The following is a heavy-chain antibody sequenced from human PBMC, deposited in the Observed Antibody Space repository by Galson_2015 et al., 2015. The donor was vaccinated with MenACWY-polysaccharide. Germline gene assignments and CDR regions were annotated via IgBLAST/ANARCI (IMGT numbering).Heavy chain of an antibody. CDR3: ANWRWLPH. CDR1: GLTFSSSW. D-gene: IGHD5-24*01. CDR2: IKPDGSEK. Sequence: SLRLSCAASGLTFSSSWMNWVRQAPGKGLEWVASIKPDGSEKYYVDSVKGRFSISRGNAKNSLYLQMNSLRAEDTAVYYCANWRWLPHWGQGTLVTVSS. V-gene: IGHV3-7*01. J-gene: IGHJ4*02.